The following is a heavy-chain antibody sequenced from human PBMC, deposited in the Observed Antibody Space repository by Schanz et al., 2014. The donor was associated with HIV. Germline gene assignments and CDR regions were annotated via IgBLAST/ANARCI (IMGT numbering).Heavy chain of an antibody. CDR3: ANSGYCTSGICYTRGDGMDV. D-gene: IGHD2-8*01. Sequence: QVQLVESGGGVVQPGRSLRLSCAASGFTFSSYGMHWVRQAPGKGLEWVAVIWYDGSNKYYADSVKGRFTISRDNSRKTLYLQMNGLRAEDTAVYYCANSGYCTSGICYTRGDGMDVWGQGTTVTVSS. CDR1: GFTFSSYG. J-gene: IGHJ6*02. CDR2: IWYDGSNK. V-gene: IGHV3-33*06.